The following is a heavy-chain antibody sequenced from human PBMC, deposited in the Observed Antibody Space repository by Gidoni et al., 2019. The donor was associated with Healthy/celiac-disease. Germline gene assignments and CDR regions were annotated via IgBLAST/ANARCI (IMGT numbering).Heavy chain of an antibody. V-gene: IGHV3-7*01. D-gene: IGHD4-17*01. CDR2: IKQDGSEK. CDR1: GFTFSSYW. Sequence: EVQLVESGGGLVQPGGSLRLSCAASGFTFSSYWMSWVRQAPGKGLEWVANIKQDGSEKYYVDSVKGRFTISRDNAKNSLYLQMNSLRAEDMAVYYCARDGQTTVTTPYYYYYGMDVWGQGTTVTVSS. CDR3: ARDGQTTVTTPYYYYYGMDV. J-gene: IGHJ6*02.